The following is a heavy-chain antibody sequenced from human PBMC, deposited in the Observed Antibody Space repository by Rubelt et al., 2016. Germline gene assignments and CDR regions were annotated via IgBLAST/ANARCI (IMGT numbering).Heavy chain of an antibody. CDR2: ISYDGSNK. CDR3: ARSYLEYYCDY. Sequence: LVESGGGVVQPGRSLRLSCAASGFTFSSYAMHWVRQAPGKGLEWVAVISYDGSNKYYADSVKGRFTISRDNSKNTLYLQMNSLRAEDTAVYYCARSYLEYYCDYWGQGTLVTVSS. CDR1: GFTFSSYA. V-gene: IGHV3-30*04. J-gene: IGHJ4*02.